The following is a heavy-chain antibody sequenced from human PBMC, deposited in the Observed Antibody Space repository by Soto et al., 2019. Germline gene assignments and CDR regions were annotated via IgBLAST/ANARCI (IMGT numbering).Heavy chain of an antibody. Sequence: PSETLSLTCAVYGGSFSGYYWSWIRQPPGKGLEWIGEINHSGSTNYNPSLKSRVTISVDTSKNQFSLKLSSVTAADTAVYYCARDRYGVEYYDSSGYSGIFDYWGQGTLVTVSS. J-gene: IGHJ4*02. CDR1: GGSFSGYY. V-gene: IGHV4-34*01. CDR2: INHSGST. D-gene: IGHD3-22*01. CDR3: ARDRYGVEYYDSSGYSGIFDY.